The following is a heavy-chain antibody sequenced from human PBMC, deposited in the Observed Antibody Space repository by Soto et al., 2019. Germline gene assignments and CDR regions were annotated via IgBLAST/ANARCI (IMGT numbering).Heavy chain of an antibody. Sequence: GGSLRLSCAASGFTFSSYGMHWVRQAPGKGLEWVAVISYDGSNKYYADSVKGRFTISRDNSKNTLYLQMNSLRAEDTAVYYCAKSDCSSTSCYEGFDYWGQGTLVTVSS. CDR3: AKSDCSSTSCYEGFDY. CDR2: ISYDGSNK. D-gene: IGHD2-2*01. V-gene: IGHV3-30*18. J-gene: IGHJ4*02. CDR1: GFTFSSYG.